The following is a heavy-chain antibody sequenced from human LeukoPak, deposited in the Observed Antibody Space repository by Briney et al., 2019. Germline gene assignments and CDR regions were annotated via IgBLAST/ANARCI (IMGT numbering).Heavy chain of an antibody. CDR1: GFTFSSYW. D-gene: IGHD3-3*01. J-gene: IGHJ4*02. Sequence: PGGSLRLSCAASGFTFSSYWMSWVRQAPGQGLELVANIKQDGSEKYYVDSVKGRFTISRDNAKNSLYLQMNSLRAEDTAVYYCARESGYYTPDYFDYWGQGTLVTVSS. V-gene: IGHV3-7*01. CDR3: ARESGYYTPDYFDY. CDR2: IKQDGSEK.